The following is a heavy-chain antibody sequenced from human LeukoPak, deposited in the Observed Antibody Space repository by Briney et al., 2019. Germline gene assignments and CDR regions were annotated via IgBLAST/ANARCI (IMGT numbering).Heavy chain of an antibody. CDR1: GFTVSSNY. CDR3: ARDRDGYKDY. J-gene: IGHJ4*02. D-gene: IGHD5-24*01. CDR2: IYSGGST. Sequence: GSLRFSCAASGFTVSSNYRSWVGRAPGRGLGWVSVIYSGGSTYYADSVKGRFTISRDNSKNTLYLQMNSLRAEDTAVYYCARDRDGYKDYWGQGTLVTVSS. V-gene: IGHV3-53*01.